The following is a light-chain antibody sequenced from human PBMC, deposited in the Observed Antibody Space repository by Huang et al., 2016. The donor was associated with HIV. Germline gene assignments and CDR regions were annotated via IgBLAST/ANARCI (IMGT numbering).Light chain of an antibody. V-gene: IGKV4-1*01. CDR3: QQYYSIPLT. CDR2: WAS. Sequence: DIVMTQSPDSLAVSLGERATINCKSSQSVLYSSDNKNYLAWYQQKPGQPPKLLIYWASTRESGVPDRVSGSGSGTDFPLTISSLQAEDVAVYYCQQYYSIPLTFGGGTKVEIK. CDR1: QSVLYSSDNKNY. J-gene: IGKJ4*01.